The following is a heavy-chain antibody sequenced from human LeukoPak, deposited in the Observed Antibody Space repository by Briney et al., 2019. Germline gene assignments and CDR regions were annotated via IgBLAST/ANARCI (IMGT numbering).Heavy chain of an antibody. CDR2: ISGSSNVI. J-gene: IGHJ6*03. V-gene: IGHV3-48*01. Sequence: GGSLRLSCAASGFTFSTHTMAWVRQAPGKGLEWLSYISGSSNVIYYADSVKGRFTISRDNAKDSLYLQMNSLKAEDTAVYYCARGLYYMDVWGKGTTVIVSS. CDR1: GFTFSTHT. CDR3: ARGLYYMDV.